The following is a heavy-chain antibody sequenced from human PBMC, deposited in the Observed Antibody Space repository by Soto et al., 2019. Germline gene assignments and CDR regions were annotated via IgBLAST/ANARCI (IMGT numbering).Heavy chain of an antibody. D-gene: IGHD1-26*01. J-gene: IGHJ4*02. CDR3: TTAERGGSYYSDY. V-gene: IGHV3-15*07. Sequence: EVQLVESGGGLVRPGESLRLSCAASGFTFTRAWINWVRQAPGKGLDGAGRIKSKTDGGTVDYGAPVKGRFTISRDDSKNTAYLQMNSLRNEDTAVYYCTTAERGGSYYSDYWGQGTLVTVSS. CDR1: GFTFTRAW. CDR2: IKSKTDGGTV.